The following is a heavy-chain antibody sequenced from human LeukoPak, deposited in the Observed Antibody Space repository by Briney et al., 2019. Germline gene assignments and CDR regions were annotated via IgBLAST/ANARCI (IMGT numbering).Heavy chain of an antibody. CDR1: GFTFDDYA. CDR3: AKLNGGYDV. Sequence: GGSLRLSCTASGFTFDDYAMHWVRQAPGKGLEWVSGISWNSGSIGYADSVKGRFTISRDNAKNSLYLQMNSLRAEDTALYYCAKLNGGYDVWGQGTLVTVSS. J-gene: IGHJ4*02. D-gene: IGHD5-12*01. V-gene: IGHV3-9*01. CDR2: ISWNSGSI.